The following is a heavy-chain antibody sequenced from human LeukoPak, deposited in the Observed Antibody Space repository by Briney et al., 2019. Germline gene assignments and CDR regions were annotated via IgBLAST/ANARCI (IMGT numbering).Heavy chain of an antibody. CDR2: IKLDGSEK. V-gene: IGHV3-7*03. CDR1: GFTFSSYA. Sequence: PGGSLRLSCAASGFTFSSYAMSWVRQAPGKGLEWVANIKLDGSEKNYVDSVKGRFTISRDNTKNSPYLQMNSLRAEDTAVFYCARDQYDTWSRRGNFDSWGQGTLVIVSS. J-gene: IGHJ4*02. D-gene: IGHD3-3*01. CDR3: ARDQYDTWSRRGNFDS.